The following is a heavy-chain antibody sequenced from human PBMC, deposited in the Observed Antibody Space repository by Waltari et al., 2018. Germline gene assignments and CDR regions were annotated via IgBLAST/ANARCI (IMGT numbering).Heavy chain of an antibody. CDR2: SYTGGST. J-gene: IGHJ4*02. V-gene: IGHV3-66*01. D-gene: IGHD3-16*01. Sequence: EVQLVESGGGLVQPGGSLRLSCAASGFSVSSNYMSWVRQAPGKGPDGVSVSYTGGSTYYAGSVEGRFTISRDSSMNTLFLQMNGLKSEDTAVYYCTRRDSAPGIWINWGQGTLVTVSS. CDR3: TRRDSAPGIWIN. CDR1: GFSVSSNY.